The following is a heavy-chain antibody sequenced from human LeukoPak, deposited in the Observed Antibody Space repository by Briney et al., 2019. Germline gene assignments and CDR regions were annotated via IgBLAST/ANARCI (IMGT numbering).Heavy chain of an antibody. CDR3: ARVTYGSGTYGAFDY. CDR2: ISGSGDNT. D-gene: IGHD3-10*01. CDR1: GFTFSSHG. Sequence: GGSLRLSCAASGFTFSSHGMSWVPQPPGKGLEWVSTISGSGDNTDYADSVKGRFNISRDNSKNTLYLQMNSLRAEDTAVYYCARVTYGSGTYGAFDYWGQGTLVTVSS. J-gene: IGHJ4*02. V-gene: IGHV3-23*01.